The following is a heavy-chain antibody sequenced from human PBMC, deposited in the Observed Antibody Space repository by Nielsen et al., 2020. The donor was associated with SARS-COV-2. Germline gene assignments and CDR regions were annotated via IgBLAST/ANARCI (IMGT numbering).Heavy chain of an antibody. V-gene: IGHV5-51*01. CDR3: ARHVGGSSSPFDT. Sequence: ESLKIPCNGSWYSFHNYWIDRVRQMPGKGLEWIGIIYPGDSDTRYSPSFQGRVTISADKSTSTAYLQCDSLKASDTAMYYCARHVGGSSSPFDTWGQGTLVTVSS. J-gene: IGHJ5*02. CDR2: IYPGDSDT. CDR1: WYSFHNYW. D-gene: IGHD2-15*01.